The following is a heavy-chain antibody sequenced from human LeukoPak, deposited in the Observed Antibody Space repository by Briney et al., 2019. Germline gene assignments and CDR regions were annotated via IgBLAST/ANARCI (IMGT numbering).Heavy chain of an antibody. CDR3: AKARIAATIYPKEVNFDY. CDR1: GFTVSSNY. CDR2: IYSGGST. V-gene: IGHV3-66*01. D-gene: IGHD5-12*01. J-gene: IGHJ4*02. Sequence: GGSLRLSCAASGFTVSSNYMSWVRQAPGKGLEWVSVIYSGGSTYYADSVKGRFTTSRDNSKDTFYLQMNSLRVEDTAVYYCAKARIAATIYPKEVNFDYWGQGTLVTVSS.